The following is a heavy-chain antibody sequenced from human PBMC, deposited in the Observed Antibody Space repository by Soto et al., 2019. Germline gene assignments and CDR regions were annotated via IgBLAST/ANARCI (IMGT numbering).Heavy chain of an antibody. CDR1: GGSISSYY. J-gene: IGHJ4*02. CDR2: IYYSGST. CDR3: ASGGSCYSRYCYFDY. D-gene: IGHD2-15*01. Sequence: LSLTCPVSGGSISSYYWSWIRQPPGKGLEWIGYIYYSGSTNYNPSLKSRVTISVDTSKNQFSLKLSSVTAADTAVYYCASGGSCYSRYCYFDYWGQGTLVTVSA. V-gene: IGHV4-59*01.